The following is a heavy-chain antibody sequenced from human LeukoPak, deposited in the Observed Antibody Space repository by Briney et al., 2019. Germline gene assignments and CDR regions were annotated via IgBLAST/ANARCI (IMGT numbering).Heavy chain of an antibody. D-gene: IGHD3-3*01. CDR1: GFTFSSYG. Sequence: PGRSLRLSCAASGFTFSSYGMHWVRQAPGKGLEWVAVISYDGSNKYYADSVKGRFTISRDNSKNTLYLQMNSLRAEDTAVYYCARDYLMLYYDSPSAFDIWGQGTMVTVSS. CDR2: ISYDGSNK. V-gene: IGHV3-30*03. CDR3: ARDYLMLYYDSPSAFDI. J-gene: IGHJ3*02.